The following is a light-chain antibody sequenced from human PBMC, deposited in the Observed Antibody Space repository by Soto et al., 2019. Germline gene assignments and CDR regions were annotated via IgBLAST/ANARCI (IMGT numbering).Light chain of an antibody. CDR1: QSLLHRSGYNY. J-gene: IGKJ4*01. Sequence: DIVMTQSPLSLPVTPGEPASISCRSSQSLLHRSGYNYLTWYLQKPGQSPQLLLYLGSSRASGLPDRFSGSGSGKDFTLKISRVEAEDVGVYYCMQALQTPLTFGGGTKVEIK. CDR2: LGS. CDR3: MQALQTPLT. V-gene: IGKV2-28*01.